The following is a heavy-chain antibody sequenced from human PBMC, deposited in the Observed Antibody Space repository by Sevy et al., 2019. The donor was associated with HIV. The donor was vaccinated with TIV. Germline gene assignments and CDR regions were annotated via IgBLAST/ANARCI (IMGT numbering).Heavy chain of an antibody. CDR2: FDPEDGET. J-gene: IGHJ4*02. V-gene: IGHV1-24*01. CDR1: GYTLTELS. Sequence: ASVKVSCKVTGYTLTELSLHWVRQTSVKGLEWMGSFDPEDGETIYAQKFQGRITMTEDTSTDPAYMELSSLRSEDTAVYYCATTKDYYDNSGYPFDSWGQGTLVTVSS. D-gene: IGHD3-22*01. CDR3: ATTKDYYDNSGYPFDS.